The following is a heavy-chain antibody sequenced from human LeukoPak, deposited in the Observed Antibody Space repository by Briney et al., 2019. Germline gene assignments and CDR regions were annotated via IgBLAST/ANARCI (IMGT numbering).Heavy chain of an antibody. CDR2: IYHSGST. CDR1: GGSISSSNW. V-gene: IGHV4-4*02. D-gene: IGHD2-15*01. CDR3: ARAPKYCSGGSCYPYYYGMDV. Sequence: SETLSLTCAVSGGSISSSNWWSWVRQPPGKGLEWIGEIYHSGSTNYNPSLKSRVTISVDKSKNQFSLKLSSVTAADTAVYYCARAPKYCSGGSCYPYYYGMDVWGQGTTVTVSS. J-gene: IGHJ6*02.